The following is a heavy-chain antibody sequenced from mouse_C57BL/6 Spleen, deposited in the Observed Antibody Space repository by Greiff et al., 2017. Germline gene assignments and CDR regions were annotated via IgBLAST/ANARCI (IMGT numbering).Heavy chain of an antibody. D-gene: IGHD1-1*01. V-gene: IGHV1-55*01. CDR1: GYTFTSYW. Sequence: QVQLKQPGAELVKPGASVKMSCKASGYTFTSYWITWVKQRPGQGLEWIGDIYPGSGSTNYNEKFKSKATLTVDTSSSTAYMQLSSLTSEDSAVYYCARWRGYYGCSYDAMDYWGQGTSVTVSS. CDR3: ARWRGYYGCSYDAMDY. J-gene: IGHJ4*01. CDR2: IYPGSGST.